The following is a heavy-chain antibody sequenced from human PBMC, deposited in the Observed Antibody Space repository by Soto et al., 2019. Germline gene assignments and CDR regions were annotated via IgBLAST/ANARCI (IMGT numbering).Heavy chain of an antibody. V-gene: IGHV3-30-3*01. CDR1: GLTFSGKA. CDR3: ATDIHATWLLNS. CDR2: IAPDASQI. J-gene: IGHJ4*02. Sequence: GGSLRFSCAASGLTFSGKAMYWVRQAPGKGLEWVALIAPDASQIYYADSVKGRFTISRDNSKNTLYLQMNSLRAEDTSLYLCATDIHATWLLNSWGQGTLVTVSS. D-gene: IGHD2-2*02.